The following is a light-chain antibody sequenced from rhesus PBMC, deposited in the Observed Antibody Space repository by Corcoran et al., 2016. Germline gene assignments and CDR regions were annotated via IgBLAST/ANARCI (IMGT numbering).Light chain of an antibody. J-gene: IGKJ2*01. CDR1: QSIGTW. V-gene: IGKV1-22*01. CDR3: QQYSSSPYS. Sequence: DIQMTQSPSFLSASVGDTVTITCRASQSIGTWLGWYQQKAGKAPELRIYKASSLQSGDPSRFSGCGSETAFTLTISRLQSEDFAAYYCQQYSSSPYSFGQGTKVKI. CDR2: KAS.